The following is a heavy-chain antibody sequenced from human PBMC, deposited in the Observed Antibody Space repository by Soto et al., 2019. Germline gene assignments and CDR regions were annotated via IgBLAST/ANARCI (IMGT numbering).Heavy chain of an antibody. CDR1: GGYLSSYY. CDR3: ARTCSGDSCYSDAFDI. V-gene: IGHV4-59*01. Sequence: SETQSLTCTVSGGYLSSYYLSWIRQTPGKGLEWIGYIYYIGGTNYNPALKSRVTISVDTSKNQCSLNLSSVTAADTAVYYCARTCSGDSCYSDAFDIWGQGTMVTVSS. D-gene: IGHD2-15*01. J-gene: IGHJ3*02. CDR2: IYYIGGT.